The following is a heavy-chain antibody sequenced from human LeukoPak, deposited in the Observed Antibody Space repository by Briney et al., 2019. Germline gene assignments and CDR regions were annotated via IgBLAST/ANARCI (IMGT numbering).Heavy chain of an antibody. CDR2: IIPIFGTA. V-gene: IGHV1-69*05. J-gene: IGHJ4*02. CDR3: ARGSGYYDFWSGYPDY. CDR1: GGTFSSYA. D-gene: IGHD3-3*01. Sequence: GASVKVSCKASGGTFSSYAISWVRQAPGQGLEWMGGIIPIFGTANYAQKFQGRVTITTDESTSTAYMELSSLRSEDTAVYYCARGSGYYDFWSGYPDYWGQGTLVTVSS.